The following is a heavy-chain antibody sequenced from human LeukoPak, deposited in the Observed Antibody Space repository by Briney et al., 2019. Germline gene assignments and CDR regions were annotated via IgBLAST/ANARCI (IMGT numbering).Heavy chain of an antibody. Sequence: ASVKVSCKASGGTFSSYAISWVRQAPGQGLEWMGRIIPILGIANYAQKFQGRVTITADKSTSTAYMELSSLRSEDTAVYYCARTAHHSIYCFDYWGQGTLVTVSS. J-gene: IGHJ4*02. V-gene: IGHV1-69*04. CDR3: ARTAHHSIYCFDY. CDR1: GGTFSSYA. CDR2: IIPILGIA. D-gene: IGHD3-9*01.